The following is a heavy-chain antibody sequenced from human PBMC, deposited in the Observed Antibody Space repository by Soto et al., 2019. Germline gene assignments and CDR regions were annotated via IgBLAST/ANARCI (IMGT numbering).Heavy chain of an antibody. Sequence: SETLSLTCTVSGGSISSSSYYWGWIRQPPGKGLEWIGSIYYSGSTYYNPSLKSRVTISVDTSKNQFSLKLSSVTAADTAVYYCARLTYYDFWSGYYIMGFFDYWGQGTLVTVSS. CDR1: GGSISSSSYY. D-gene: IGHD3-3*01. V-gene: IGHV4-39*01. CDR3: ARLTYYDFWSGYYIMGFFDY. CDR2: IYYSGST. J-gene: IGHJ4*02.